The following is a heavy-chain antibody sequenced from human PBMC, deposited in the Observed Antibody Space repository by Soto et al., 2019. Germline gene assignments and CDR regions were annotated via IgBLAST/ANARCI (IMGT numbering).Heavy chain of an antibody. D-gene: IGHD6-19*01. CDR1: GADINTYS. CDR2: IYTSASI. CDR3: ARDREAGYYFYYGMDV. Sequence: SETLSLTCTVSGADINTYSWTWIRQPAGKGLEWIGRIYTSASINYNPSLKGRVTLSVDTSTNQVSLRLASVTAADTAIYYCARDREAGYYFYYGMDVWGQGTTVTVSS. V-gene: IGHV4-4*07. J-gene: IGHJ6*01.